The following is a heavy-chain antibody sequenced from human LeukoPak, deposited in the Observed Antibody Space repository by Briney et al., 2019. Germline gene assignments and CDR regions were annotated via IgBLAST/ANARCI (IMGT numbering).Heavy chain of an antibody. CDR3: AKDPDYYGSGSYIFDY. D-gene: IGHD3-10*01. Sequence: PGGSLRLSCVASGFTFSSYSMNWVRQAPEKGLQWVSYISSRSNMIYYADSVKGRFTISRDNVKDSLYLQMNSLRAEDTAVYYCAKDPDYYGSGSYIFDYWGQRTLVTVSS. CDR2: ISSRSNMI. J-gene: IGHJ4*02. CDR1: GFTFSSYS. V-gene: IGHV3-48*04.